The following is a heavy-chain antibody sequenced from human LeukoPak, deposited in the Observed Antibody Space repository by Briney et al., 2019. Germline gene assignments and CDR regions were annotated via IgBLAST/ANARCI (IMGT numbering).Heavy chain of an antibody. CDR1: GGSISSYY. J-gene: IGHJ6*02. CDR3: ARSTYYYYGMDV. Sequence: PSETLSLTCTVSGGSISSYYWSWIRQPPGKGLEWFGYIYYSGSTNYNPSLKSRVTISVDTSKNQFSLKLSSVTAADTAVYYCARSTYYYYGMDVWGQGTTVTVSS. V-gene: IGHV4-59*01. CDR2: IYYSGST.